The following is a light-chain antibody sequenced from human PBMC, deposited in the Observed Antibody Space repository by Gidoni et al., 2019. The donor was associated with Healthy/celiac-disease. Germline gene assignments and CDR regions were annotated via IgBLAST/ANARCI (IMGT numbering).Light chain of an antibody. Sequence: EIVLTQPPATLSLSPRERATLSCRASQSVSNYLAWYQQRPGQAPRLLIYDASNRATGIPARFSGSGSGTDFTLTISSLEPEDFAVYYCQQRSNRPGVTFGPGTKVDIK. J-gene: IGKJ3*01. CDR1: QSVSNY. V-gene: IGKV3-11*01. CDR3: QQRSNRPGVT. CDR2: DAS.